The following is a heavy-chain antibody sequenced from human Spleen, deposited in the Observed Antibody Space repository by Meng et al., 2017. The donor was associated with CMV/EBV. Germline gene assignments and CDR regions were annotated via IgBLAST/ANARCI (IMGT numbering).Heavy chain of an antibody. J-gene: IGHJ4*02. CDR3: ARHRDYDFWSGYSEPFDY. CDR1: GGSISGGDYY. Sequence: SETLSLTCTVPGGSISGGDYYYNWIRQPPGKGLEWIGYIYYSGSPSYNPSLKSRVSISMDTSKNQLSLKLSSVTAADTAVYYCARHRDYDFWSGYSEPFDYWGQGTLVTVSS. CDR2: IYYSGSP. V-gene: IGHV4-30-4*08. D-gene: IGHD3-3*01.